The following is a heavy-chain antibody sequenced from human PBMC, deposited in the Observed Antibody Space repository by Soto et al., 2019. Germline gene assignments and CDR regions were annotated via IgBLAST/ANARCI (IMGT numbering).Heavy chain of an antibody. CDR1: GYTFTSYG. J-gene: IGHJ5*02. Sequence: ASVKVSCKASGYTFTSYGISWVRHAPGQGLAWMGWISAYNGNTNYAQKRQGRVTMTTDTSSSTAYMGLRSLRSDDTAVYYCARDGXITIFGVVMGGTNWFDPWGQGTLVTVSS. CDR2: ISAYNGNT. D-gene: IGHD3-3*01. V-gene: IGHV1-18*01. CDR3: ARDGXITIFGVVMGGTNWFDP.